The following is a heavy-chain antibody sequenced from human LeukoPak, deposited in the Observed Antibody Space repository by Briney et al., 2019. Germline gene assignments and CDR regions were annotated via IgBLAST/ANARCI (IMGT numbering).Heavy chain of an antibody. J-gene: IGHJ6*04. CDR1: GYSISSGYY. CDR2: IYHSGST. CDR3: ASSIAAAGTGYYYYGMDV. V-gene: IGHV4-38-2*01. Sequence: PSETLSLTCAASGYSISSGYYWGWIRQPPGKGLEWIGSIYHSGSTYYNPSLKSRVTISVDTSKNQFSLKLSSVTAADTAVYYCASSIAAAGTGYYYYGMDVWGKGTTVTVSS. D-gene: IGHD6-13*01.